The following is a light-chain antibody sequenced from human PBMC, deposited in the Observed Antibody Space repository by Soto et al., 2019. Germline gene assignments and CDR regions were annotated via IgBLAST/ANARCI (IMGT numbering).Light chain of an antibody. Sequence: EIVLTQSPGTLSFSPGERATLSCRASQSVSSSYLAWYQQKPGQAPRLLIYGASSRATGIPDRFSGSGSGTDFTLPVSRLEPEDFAVYYCQQYGISPYTFGQGTKLEIK. CDR1: QSVSSSY. CDR3: QQYGISPYT. J-gene: IGKJ2*01. CDR2: GAS. V-gene: IGKV3-20*01.